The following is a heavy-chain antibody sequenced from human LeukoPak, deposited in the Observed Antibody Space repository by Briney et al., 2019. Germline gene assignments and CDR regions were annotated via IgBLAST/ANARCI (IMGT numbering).Heavy chain of an antibody. CDR2: IYYSGST. V-gene: IGHV4-59*12. Sequence: SETLSLTCTVSGGSMSTSYWNWIRQPPGRGLEWIGYIYYSGSTSYNPSLRSRVTISVDTSKNQFSLKLSSVTAAATAVYFCARYDILTGYGYRALDNWGQGPLVSVSS. J-gene: IGHJ4*02. CDR3: ARYDILTGYGYRALDN. D-gene: IGHD3-9*01. CDR1: GGSMSTSY.